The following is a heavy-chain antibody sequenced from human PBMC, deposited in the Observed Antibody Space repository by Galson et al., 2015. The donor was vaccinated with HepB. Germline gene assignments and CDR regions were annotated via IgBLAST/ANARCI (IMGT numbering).Heavy chain of an antibody. V-gene: IGHV3-15*01. CDR1: GFTFRNAW. CDR2: IKSKTDGGTT. J-gene: IGHJ6*02. CDR3: ARASSIGGPGGTMNYYYGMDV. D-gene: IGHD3-22*01. Sequence: SLRLSCAASGFTFRNAWMSWVRQAPGKGLEWVGRIKSKTDGGTTDYAAPVKGRFTISRDDSKNTLYLQMNSLKTEDTAVYYCARASSIGGPGGTMNYYYGMDVWGQGTTVTVSS.